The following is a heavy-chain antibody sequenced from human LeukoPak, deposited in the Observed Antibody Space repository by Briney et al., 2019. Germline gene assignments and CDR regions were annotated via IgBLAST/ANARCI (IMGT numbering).Heavy chain of an antibody. CDR3: TTRAYCGGDCYSNYYYYYMDV. Sequence: ASVKVSCKASGYNFTTYEINWVRQATGQGFEWMGWMNPNSGKTGYAQKFQGRVTMTRDTSISTLYMELSSLRSEDTAVYYCTTRAYCGGDCYSNYYYYYMDVWGKGTTVTVSS. CDR1: GYNFTTYE. J-gene: IGHJ6*03. D-gene: IGHD2-21*01. CDR2: MNPNSGKT. V-gene: IGHV1-8*01.